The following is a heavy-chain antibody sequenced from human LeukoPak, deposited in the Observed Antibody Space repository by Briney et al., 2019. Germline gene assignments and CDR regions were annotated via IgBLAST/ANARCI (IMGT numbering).Heavy chain of an antibody. Sequence: PSETLSLTCAVYGGSFSGYYWRWIRQPPGKGVEWMGEINHSGSTNYNPALTSRGTISVDTSKNQYSLTLNTVSAADTPVYYCARSRGGQWRYYYYYMDVWGKGTTVTVSS. D-gene: IGHD6-19*01. CDR1: GGSFSGYY. CDR2: INHSGST. V-gene: IGHV4-34*01. CDR3: ARSRGGQWRYYYYYMDV. J-gene: IGHJ6*03.